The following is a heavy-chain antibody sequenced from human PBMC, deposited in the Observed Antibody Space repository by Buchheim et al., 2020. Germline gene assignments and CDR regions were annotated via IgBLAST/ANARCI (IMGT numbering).Heavy chain of an antibody. J-gene: IGHJ4*02. CDR3: AKDGSRLHPGGFFDN. Sequence: EVQLLESGGGLVQPGGSLRLSCAASGFTFSAYAMIWVRQAPGKGLEWVSFIDGSGGSTFYADSVQGRFTISRDNSKNTLYLHMNSLRAEDTAIYYCAKDGSRLHPGGFFDNWGQGTL. D-gene: IGHD5-24*01. V-gene: IGHV3-23*01. CDR1: GFTFSAYA. CDR2: IDGSGGST.